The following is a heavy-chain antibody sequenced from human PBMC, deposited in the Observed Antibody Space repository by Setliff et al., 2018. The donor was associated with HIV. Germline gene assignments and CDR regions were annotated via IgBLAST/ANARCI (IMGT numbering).Heavy chain of an antibody. CDR1: GVSITSADYY. CDR3: ARGYCSGGFCHPNYYHYMDV. CDR2: MYSSGNN. Sequence: SETLSLTCAVSGVSITSADYYWSWIRQHPVKGLEWIGYMYSSGNNYYNPSLKSRLVVSVDESKNQFSLNLSSVTAANTAVYYCARGYCSGGFCHPNYYHYMDVWGKGTTVTVSS. D-gene: IGHD2-15*01. V-gene: IGHV4-31*11. J-gene: IGHJ6*03.